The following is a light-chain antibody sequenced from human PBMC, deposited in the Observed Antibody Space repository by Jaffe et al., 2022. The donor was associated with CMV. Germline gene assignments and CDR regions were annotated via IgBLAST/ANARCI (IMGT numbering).Light chain of an antibody. J-gene: IGLJ3*02. CDR3: ATWDDSLSSWV. CDR1: NSNIGNNF. CDR2: KNK. Sequence: QSGLTQPPSASGTPGQRVTISCSGSNSNIGNNFVCWYQQLPGTAPKLLIYKNKERPSGVPERFSGSKSGTSASLAISGLRSEDESDYYCATWDDSLSSWVFGGGTKLTVL. V-gene: IGLV1-47*01.